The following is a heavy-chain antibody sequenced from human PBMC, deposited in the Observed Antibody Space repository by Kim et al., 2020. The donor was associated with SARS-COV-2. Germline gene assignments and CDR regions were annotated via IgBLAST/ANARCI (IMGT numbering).Heavy chain of an antibody. D-gene: IGHD2-15*01. CDR1: GGSISPYY. J-gene: IGHJ4*02. CDR2: IYYGGST. CDR3: ARHQRYCSGGSCFYYYFDS. Sequence: SETLSLTCTVSGGSISPYYWSWIRQPPGKGLEWIGYIYYGGSTNYNPSLKSRVTMSVDTSNNQFSLKLSSVTAADTAVYYCARHQRYCSGGSCFYYYFDSWGQGILVTVSS. V-gene: IGHV4-59*08.